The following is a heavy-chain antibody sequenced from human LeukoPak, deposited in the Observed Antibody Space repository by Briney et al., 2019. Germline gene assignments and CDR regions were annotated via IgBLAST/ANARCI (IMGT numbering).Heavy chain of an antibody. J-gene: IGHJ4*02. Sequence: GGSLRLSCAASGFTFSSYAMSWVRQAPGKGLEWVSAISGSGGSTYYADSVKGRFTISRDNSKNTLYLQMSSLRAEDTAVYYCAKGNVQQLVPYYFDYWGQGTLVTVSS. CDR2: ISGSGGST. V-gene: IGHV3-23*01. CDR1: GFTFSSYA. D-gene: IGHD6-13*01. CDR3: AKGNVQQLVPYYFDY.